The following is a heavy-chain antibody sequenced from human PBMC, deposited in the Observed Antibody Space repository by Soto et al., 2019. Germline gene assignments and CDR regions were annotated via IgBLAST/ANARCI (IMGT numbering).Heavy chain of an antibody. CDR3: AREGARGYSNCFDY. D-gene: IGHD4-4*01. CDR1: GFTFSSYW. J-gene: IGHJ4*02. Sequence: GGSLRLSCAASGFTFSSYWMSWVRQAPGKGLEWVSNRRQDGSEKYYVDSVKGRFTISRDNAKNSLYLQMNSLRAEDTAVCYCAREGARGYSNCFDYWGQGTLVTVSS. CDR2: RRQDGSEK. V-gene: IGHV3-7*01.